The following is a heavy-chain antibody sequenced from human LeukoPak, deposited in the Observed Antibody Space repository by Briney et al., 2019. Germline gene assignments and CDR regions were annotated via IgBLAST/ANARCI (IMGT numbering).Heavy chain of an antibody. CDR1: GGSISSGVYY. Sequence: SQTLSLTCTVSGGSISSGVYYWSWIRQHPGKGLEWIGYIYYSGSTYYNPSLKSRVTISVDTSKNQFSLKLSSVTAADTAVYYCARERGLRGPFDYWGQGTLVTVSS. V-gene: IGHV4-31*03. CDR2: IYYSGST. D-gene: IGHD3-16*01. CDR3: ARERGLRGPFDY. J-gene: IGHJ4*02.